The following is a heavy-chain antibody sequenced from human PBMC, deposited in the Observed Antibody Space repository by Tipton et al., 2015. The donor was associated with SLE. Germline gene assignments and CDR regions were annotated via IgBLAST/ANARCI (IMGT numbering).Heavy chain of an antibody. CDR3: ARDDSFRHYYHGMDV. J-gene: IGHJ6*02. D-gene: IGHD2-21*01. V-gene: IGHV3-33*01. CDR1: GFTFSSYG. CDR2: IWYDGSNK. Sequence: SLRLSCAASGFTFSSYGMHWVRQAPAKGLEWVAVIWYDGSNKHYADSVKGRFTISRDNAKNSLYLQMNSLRAEDTAVYYCARDDSFRHYYHGMDVWGQGTTVTVSS.